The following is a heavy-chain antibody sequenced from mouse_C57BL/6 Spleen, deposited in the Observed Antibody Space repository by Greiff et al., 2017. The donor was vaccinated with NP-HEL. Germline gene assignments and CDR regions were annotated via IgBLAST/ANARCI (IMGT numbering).Heavy chain of an antibody. D-gene: IGHD1-1*01. Sequence: VQLKQSGPELVKPGASVKMSCKASGYTFTDYNMHWVKQSHGKSLEWIGYINPNNGGTSYNQKFKGKATLTVNKSSSTAYMELRSLTSEDSAVYYCARAEKIYYYGSSYDFDYWGQGTTLTVSS. V-gene: IGHV1-22*01. CDR3: ARAEKIYYYGSSYDFDY. J-gene: IGHJ2*01. CDR1: GYTFTDYN. CDR2: INPNNGGT.